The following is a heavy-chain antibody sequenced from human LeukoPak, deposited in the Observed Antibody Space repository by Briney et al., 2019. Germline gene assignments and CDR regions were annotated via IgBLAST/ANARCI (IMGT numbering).Heavy chain of an antibody. CDR1: GGSISSGDYY. Sequence: SETLSLTCTVSGGSISSGDYYSSWIRQPPGKGLEWIGYIYYSGSTYYNPSLKSRVTISVDTSKNQFSLKLSSVTAADTAVYYCARVRGALYRGYFQHWGQGTLVSVFS. D-gene: IGHD3-16*01. CDR2: IYYSGST. V-gene: IGHV4-30-4*01. J-gene: IGHJ1*01. CDR3: ARVRGALYRGYFQH.